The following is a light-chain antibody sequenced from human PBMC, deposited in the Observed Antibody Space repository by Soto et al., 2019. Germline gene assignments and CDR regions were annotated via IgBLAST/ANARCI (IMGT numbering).Light chain of an antibody. Sequence: EVVLTQSPGTLSLSPGERATLSCRTSQTISSGFLTWYQQKPGQAPRLLIYGASTRATGIPDRFSASGSGTDFSLTISRLEPEDSAVYYCRLLTFGGGTKVEIK. CDR1: QTISSGF. CDR2: GAS. V-gene: IGKV3-20*01. J-gene: IGKJ4*01. CDR3: RLLT.